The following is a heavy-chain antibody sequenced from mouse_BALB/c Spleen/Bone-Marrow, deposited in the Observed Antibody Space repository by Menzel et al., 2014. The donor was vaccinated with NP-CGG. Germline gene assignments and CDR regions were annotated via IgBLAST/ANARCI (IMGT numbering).Heavy chain of an antibody. Sequence: EVQLQQSGPELVKPGASVKISCKASGYTFTDYNMHWVKQNHGKSLEWIGYIYPYNGNTGYNQKFKSKATLTVDNSSSTAYMELRSLTSEDSAVYYCARGVYYDYDVWFASWGQGTLVTVSA. CDR2: IYPYNGNT. CDR3: ARGVYYDYDVWFAS. V-gene: IGHV1S29*02. CDR1: GYTFTDYN. J-gene: IGHJ3*01. D-gene: IGHD2-4*01.